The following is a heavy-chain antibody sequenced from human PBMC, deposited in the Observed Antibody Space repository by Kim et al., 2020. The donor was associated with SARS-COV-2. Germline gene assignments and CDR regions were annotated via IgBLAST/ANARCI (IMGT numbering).Heavy chain of an antibody. J-gene: IGHJ6*02. Sequence: GGSLRLSCAASGFTFSSYAMHWVRQAPGKGLEWVAVISYDGSNKYYADSVKGRFTISRDNSKNTLYLQMNSLRAEDTAVYYCARDIAVAGVYYYYGMDVWGQGTTVTVSS. D-gene: IGHD6-19*01. CDR3: ARDIAVAGVYYYYGMDV. CDR1: GFTFSSYA. V-gene: IGHV3-30*04. CDR2: ISYDGSNK.